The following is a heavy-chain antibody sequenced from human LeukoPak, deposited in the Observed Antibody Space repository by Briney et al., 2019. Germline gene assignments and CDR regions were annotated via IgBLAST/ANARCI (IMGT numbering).Heavy chain of an antibody. CDR1: GFTFTNYA. CDR3: AKGVVATGTRYFDY. V-gene: IGHV3-23*01. CDR2: ISGSGGTT. Sequence: GGSLRLSCAASGFTFTNYAMSWVRQAPGKGLEWVSVISGSGGTTYYADSVKGRFTISRDNSKGTLYLQVNSLRVEDTAVYYCAKGVVATGTRYFDYWGQGTLVTVSS. D-gene: IGHD6-13*01. J-gene: IGHJ4*02.